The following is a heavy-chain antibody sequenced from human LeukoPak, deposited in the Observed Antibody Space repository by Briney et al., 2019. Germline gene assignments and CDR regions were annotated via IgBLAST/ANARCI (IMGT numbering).Heavy chain of an antibody. CDR1: GGSISSYY. CDR3: ARNTGIAAVGIVV. J-gene: IGHJ4*02. CDR2: IYTSGST. Sequence: SETLSLTCTVSGGSISSYYWSWLRQPAGKGLEWIGRIYTSGSTNYHPSLKSRLNISVDTSENEFSLNQSSVTAAHTAVYYCARNTGIAAVGIVVWGQGTLVTVS. V-gene: IGHV4-4*07. D-gene: IGHD6-13*01.